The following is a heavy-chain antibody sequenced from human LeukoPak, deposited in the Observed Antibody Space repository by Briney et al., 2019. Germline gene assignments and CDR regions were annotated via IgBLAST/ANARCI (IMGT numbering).Heavy chain of an antibody. Sequence: HSGGSLRLSCAASGFTFNTYAMSRVRQAPWGRLQWGSCISDSGGNTYYAASVRGRFTISRDNSKNTLYLQMNSLRAEDTAVYYCARHRSSWLIDYWGQGTLVTVSS. V-gene: IGHV3-23*01. D-gene: IGHD6-6*01. CDR2: ISDSGGNT. J-gene: IGHJ4*02. CDR3: ARHRSSWLIDY. CDR1: GFTFNTYA.